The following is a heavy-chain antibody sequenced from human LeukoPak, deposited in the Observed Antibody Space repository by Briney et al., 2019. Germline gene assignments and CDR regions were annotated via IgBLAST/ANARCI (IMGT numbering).Heavy chain of an antibody. CDR3: AKEVEVSPGPDY. Sequence: PGGSLRLSCAASGFTVSSNYMSRVRQAPGKGLEWVSVFYSGGSRYYADAVKGRLTISRDNSKNTLYFQMNSLRAEDTAVYYCAKEVEVSPGPDYWGQGTLVTVSS. CDR1: GFTVSSNY. J-gene: IGHJ4*02. CDR2: FYSGGSR. V-gene: IGHV3-53*01. D-gene: IGHD2-15*01.